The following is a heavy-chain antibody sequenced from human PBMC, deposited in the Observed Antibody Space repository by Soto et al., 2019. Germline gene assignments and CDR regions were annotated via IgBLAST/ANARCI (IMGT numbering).Heavy chain of an antibody. CDR3: ARGVRITMVRGVIGPMDV. D-gene: IGHD3-10*01. V-gene: IGHV4-39*01. J-gene: IGHJ6*02. CDR1: GGPISSSSYY. CDR2: IYYSGIT. Sequence: ETLALTCTVSGGPISSSSYYWGWIPQPPGKGLEWIGSIYYSGITYYNQSVKSRVTISVDTSKKQFSMKLISVTAADTDVYYCARGVRITMVRGVIGPMDVWGPATTGT.